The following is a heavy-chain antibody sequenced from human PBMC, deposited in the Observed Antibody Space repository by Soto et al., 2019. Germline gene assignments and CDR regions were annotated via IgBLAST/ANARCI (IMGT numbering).Heavy chain of an antibody. D-gene: IGHD3-22*01. CDR2: ISSSSSYI. CDR1: GLTFSSYS. V-gene: IGHV3-21*01. J-gene: IGHJ4*02. Sequence: GGSLRLSCAASGLTFSSYSMNWVRQAPGKGLEWVSSISSSSSYIYYADSVKGRFTISRDNAKNSLYLQMNSLRAEDTAVYYCARALSYYDSSGHYAPDYWGQGTLVPVSS. CDR3: ARALSYYDSSGHYAPDY.